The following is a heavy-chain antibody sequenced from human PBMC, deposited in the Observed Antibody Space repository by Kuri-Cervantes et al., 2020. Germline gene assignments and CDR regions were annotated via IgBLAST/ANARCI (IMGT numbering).Heavy chain of an antibody. J-gene: IGHJ4*02. V-gene: IGHV3-48*01. D-gene: IGHD6-19*01. CDR1: GFTFSSAW. Sequence: GESLKISCVASGFTFSSAWMSWVRQAPGKGLEWVSYISSSSSTIYYADSVKGRFTISRDNSKNTLYLQMNSLRAEDTAVYYCARVLWRYSSGPFDYWGQGTLVTVSS. CDR3: ARVLWRYSSGPFDY. CDR2: ISSSSSTI.